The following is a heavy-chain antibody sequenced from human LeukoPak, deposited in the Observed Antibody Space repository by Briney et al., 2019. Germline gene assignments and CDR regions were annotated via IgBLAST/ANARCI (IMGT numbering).Heavy chain of an antibody. CDR1: GGTFSSYA. CDR3: ARGKLGCSYCFDY. CDR2: IIPIFGTA. Sequence: SVKVSCKASGGTFSSYAISWVRQAPGQGLEWMGGIIPIFGTANYAQKFQGRVTITADESTSTAYIGLSSLRSEDTAVYYCARGKLGCSYCFDYWGQGTLVTVSS. J-gene: IGHJ4*02. V-gene: IGHV1-69*13. D-gene: IGHD4/OR15-4a*01.